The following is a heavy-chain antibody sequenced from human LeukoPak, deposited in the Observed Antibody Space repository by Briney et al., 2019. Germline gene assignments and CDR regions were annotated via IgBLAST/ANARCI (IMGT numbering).Heavy chain of an antibody. Sequence: GRSLRLSCTGSGFTFGDYAMSWVRQAPGKGLEWVGFIRSKAYGGTTEYAASVKGRFTISRDDSKSIVYLQMNSLKTEDTAVYYCTRSTPYYYDSSGYYQNFVYWGQGTLVTVSS. CDR1: GFTFGDYA. D-gene: IGHD3-22*01. V-gene: IGHV3-49*04. CDR3: TRSTPYYYDSSGYYQNFVY. J-gene: IGHJ4*02. CDR2: IRSKAYGGTT.